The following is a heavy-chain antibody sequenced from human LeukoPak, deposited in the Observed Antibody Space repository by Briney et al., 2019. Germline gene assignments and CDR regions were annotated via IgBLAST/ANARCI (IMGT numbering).Heavy chain of an antibody. CDR1: GGSISSYY. CDR2: ILYNGNT. D-gene: IGHD3-3*01. CDR3: ARFGGPHAFDI. Sequence: SETLSLTCTVSGGSISSYYWGWIRQPPGKGLEFIGYILYNGNTNYNTSLESRVTISVDTSKNHFSLKLSSVTAADTAVYYCARFGGPHAFDIWGQGTMVTVSS. V-gene: IGHV4-59*01. J-gene: IGHJ3*02.